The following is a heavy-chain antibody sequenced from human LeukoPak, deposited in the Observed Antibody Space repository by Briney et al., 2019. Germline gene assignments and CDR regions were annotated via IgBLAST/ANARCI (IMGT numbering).Heavy chain of an antibody. D-gene: IGHD3-22*01. CDR3: ARDRDYYDSSGYTQ. CDR2: IYYSGST. V-gene: IGHV4-31*03. CDR1: GGSISSGGYY. Sequence: SETPSLTCTVSGGSISSGGYYWSWIRQHPGKGLEWIGYIYYSGSTYYNPSLKSRVTISVDTSKNQFSLKLSSVTAADTAVYYCARDRDYYDSSGYTQWGQGTLATVSS. J-gene: IGHJ4*02.